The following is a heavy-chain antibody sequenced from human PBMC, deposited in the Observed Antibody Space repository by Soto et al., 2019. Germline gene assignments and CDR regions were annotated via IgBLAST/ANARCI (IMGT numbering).Heavy chain of an antibody. CDR2: ISYDGSNK. CDR3: AYCSGGSCYTAGMDV. V-gene: IGHV3-30*03. D-gene: IGHD2-15*01. J-gene: IGHJ6*02. Sequence: QVQLVESGGGVVPPGRSLRLSCAASGFTFSSYGMHWVRQAPGKGLEWVAVISYDGSNKYYADSVKGRFTISRDNSKNTLYLQMNSLRAEDTAVYYCAYCSGGSCYTAGMDVWGQGTTVTVSS. CDR1: GFTFSSYG.